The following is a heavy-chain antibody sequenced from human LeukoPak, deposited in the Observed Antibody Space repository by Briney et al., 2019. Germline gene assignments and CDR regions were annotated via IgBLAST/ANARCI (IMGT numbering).Heavy chain of an antibody. V-gene: IGHV4-59*01. CDR1: GGSISSYY. CDR2: IYYSGST. J-gene: IGHJ6*02. CDR3: ARGDGYKSNYYGMDV. D-gene: IGHD5-24*01. Sequence: SETLSLTCTVSGGSISSYYWSWIRQPPGKGLEWIGYIYYSGSTNYNPSLKSRVTISVDTSKNQFSLKLSSVTAADTAVYYCARGDGYKSNYYGMDVWGQGTTVTVSS.